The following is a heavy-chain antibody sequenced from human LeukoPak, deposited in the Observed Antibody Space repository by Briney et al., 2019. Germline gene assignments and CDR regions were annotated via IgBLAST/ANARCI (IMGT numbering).Heavy chain of an antibody. Sequence: SETLSLTCAVYGGSFSGYYWSWIRQPPGKGLEWIGEINHSGSTNYNPSLKSRVTISIDTSKNQFSLKLSSVTAADTAVYYCARDHYTTYYYGSGSYDWFDPWGQGTLVTVSS. D-gene: IGHD3-10*01. CDR1: GGSFSGYY. CDR2: INHSGST. CDR3: ARDHYTTYYYGSGSYDWFDP. V-gene: IGHV4-34*01. J-gene: IGHJ5*02.